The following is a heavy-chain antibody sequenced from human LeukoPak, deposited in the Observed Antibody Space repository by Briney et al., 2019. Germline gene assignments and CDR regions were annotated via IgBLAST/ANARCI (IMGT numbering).Heavy chain of an antibody. CDR3: AKVLNGILRRNFDY. Sequence: PGGSLRLSCAASGYTFSSYAMSWVRQAPAKGLEWVSGITGGAGKTYYADSVKGRFTISRDNSQNTLYLQVSSLGAEDTAVYHCAKVLNGILRRNFDYWGQGTLVTVSS. CDR1: GYTFSSYA. V-gene: IGHV3-23*01. D-gene: IGHD2-21*01. CDR2: ITGGAGKT. J-gene: IGHJ4*02.